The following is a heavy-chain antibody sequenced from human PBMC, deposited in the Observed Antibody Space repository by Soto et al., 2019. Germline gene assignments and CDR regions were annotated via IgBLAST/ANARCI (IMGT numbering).Heavy chain of an antibody. CDR1: GFTFSSYG. CDR3: ARDHRFGELLYAFDI. CDR2: IWYDGSNK. V-gene: IGHV3-33*01. Sequence: GGSLRLSCAASGFTFSSYGMHWVRQAPGKGLEWVAVIWYDGSNKYYADSVKGRFTISRDNSKNTLYLQMTSLRAEDTAVYYCARDHRFGELLYAFDIWGQGTMVTVSS. D-gene: IGHD3-10*01. J-gene: IGHJ3*02.